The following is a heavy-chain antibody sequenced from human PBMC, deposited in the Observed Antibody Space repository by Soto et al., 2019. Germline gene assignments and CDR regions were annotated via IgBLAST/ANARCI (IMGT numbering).Heavy chain of an antibody. CDR2: ISGSGGST. J-gene: IGHJ4*02. Sequence: EVQLLESGGALYRPGGSLSFPLEASGSPFGSYPLSWVGQAQGKGLGWVSAISGSGGSTYYADSVKGRFTISRDNSKNTLYLQMNSLRAEDTAVYYCAKVPYIAAAGNYFDYWGQGTLVTVSS. D-gene: IGHD6-13*01. V-gene: IGHV3-23*01. CDR1: GSPFGSYP. CDR3: AKVPYIAAAGNYFDY.